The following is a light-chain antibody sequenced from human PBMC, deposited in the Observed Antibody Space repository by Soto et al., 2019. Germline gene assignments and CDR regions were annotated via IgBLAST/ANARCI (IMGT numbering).Light chain of an antibody. J-gene: IGLJ1*01. CDR1: SSNIGSNT. Sequence: QSALTQPPSASGTPGQRVAISCSGGSSNIGSNTVNWFQQVPGTAPKLLIHTNDQRPSGVPARFSGSKSVTSASLAISGLQSEDEADYYCAAWDDSLNGSVFGTGTKVTVL. CDR3: AAWDDSLNGSV. CDR2: TND. V-gene: IGLV1-44*01.